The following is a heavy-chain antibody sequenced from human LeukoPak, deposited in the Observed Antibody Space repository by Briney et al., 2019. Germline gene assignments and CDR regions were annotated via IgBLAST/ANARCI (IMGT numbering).Heavy chain of an antibody. CDR1: GVTFRCYW. Sequence: PGGGLRVSCGAPGVTFRCYWIRWVRPAPGEGRGGVFYISSSGSTIYYADSVKGRFTISRDNAKNSLYLQMNSLRAEDTAVYYCARGYCSGGSCYGGVDYWGQGTLVTVSS. V-gene: IGHV3-11*01. J-gene: IGHJ4*02. CDR2: ISSSGSTI. CDR3: ARGYCSGGSCYGGVDY. D-gene: IGHD2-15*01.